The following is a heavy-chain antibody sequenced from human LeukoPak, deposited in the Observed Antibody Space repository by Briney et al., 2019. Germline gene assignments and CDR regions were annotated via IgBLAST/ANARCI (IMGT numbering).Heavy chain of an antibody. CDR2: INPNSGGT. J-gene: IGHJ3*02. V-gene: IGHV1-2*02. Sequence: ASVKVSCKASGYTFTGYYMHWVRQAPGQGLEWMGWINPNSGGTNYAQKFQGRVTMTRDTSISTAYMELSRLRSDDTAVYYCARTYYDILTGSYDDAFDIWGQGTMVTVSS. CDR1: GYTFTGYY. CDR3: ARTYYDILTGSYDDAFDI. D-gene: IGHD3-9*01.